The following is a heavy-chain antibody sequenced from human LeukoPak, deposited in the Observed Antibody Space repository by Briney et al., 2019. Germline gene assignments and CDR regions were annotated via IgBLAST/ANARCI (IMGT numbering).Heavy chain of an antibody. Sequence: GGSLTLSCAASGFTFSNYAMNWVRQPPAKGLDWVSTVSGSGATNTNHADSVKGRFTISRDSSKNTLYLQINSLRAEDTAVYYCAKGRDYYDSNGYSHWGQGTLVTVSS. V-gene: IGHV3-23*01. CDR3: AKGRDYYDSNGYSH. CDR1: GFTFSNYA. J-gene: IGHJ4*01. CDR2: VSGSGATNT. D-gene: IGHD3-22*01.